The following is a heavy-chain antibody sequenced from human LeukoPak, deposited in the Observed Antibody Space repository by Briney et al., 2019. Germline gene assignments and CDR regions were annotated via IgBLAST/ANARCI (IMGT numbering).Heavy chain of an antibody. CDR1: GGSISSYY. CDR2: IYYSGST. D-gene: IGHD3-22*01. J-gene: IGHJ3*02. V-gene: IGHV4-59*12. Sequence: SETLSLTCTVSGGSISSYYWSWIRQPPGKGLEWIGYIYYSGSTNYNPSLKSRVTISVDTSKNQFSLKLSSVTAADTAVYYCARDHYYDSSGYYAFDIWGQGTMVTVSS. CDR3: ARDHYYDSSGYYAFDI.